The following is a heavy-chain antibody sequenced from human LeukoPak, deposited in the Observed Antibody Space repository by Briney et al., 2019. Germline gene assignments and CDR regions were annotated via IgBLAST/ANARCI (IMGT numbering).Heavy chain of an antibody. Sequence: SETLSLTCTVSGGSISPYFWSWIRQPAGKGLEYLERISSTGNTNYNPSLKSRVTISVDTSKNQFSLKLSSVTAADTAVYYCAREPPPIAAPPRAFDIWGQGTMVTVSS. CDR2: ISSTGNT. J-gene: IGHJ3*02. V-gene: IGHV4-4*07. CDR3: AREPPPIAAPPRAFDI. CDR1: GGSISPYF. D-gene: IGHD6-6*01.